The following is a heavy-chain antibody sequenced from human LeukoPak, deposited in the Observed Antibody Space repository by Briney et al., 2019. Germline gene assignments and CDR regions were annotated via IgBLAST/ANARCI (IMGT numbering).Heavy chain of an antibody. CDR3: ARSDSSGYFPDAFDI. D-gene: IGHD3-22*01. Sequence: GASVKVSCKASGGTFSSYAISWVRQAPGQGLEWMGGIIPIFGTVNYAQKFQGRVTITTDESTSTAYMELSSLRSEDTAVYYCARSDSSGYFPDAFDIWGQGTMVTVSS. CDR2: IIPIFGTV. J-gene: IGHJ3*02. CDR1: GGTFSSYA. V-gene: IGHV1-69*05.